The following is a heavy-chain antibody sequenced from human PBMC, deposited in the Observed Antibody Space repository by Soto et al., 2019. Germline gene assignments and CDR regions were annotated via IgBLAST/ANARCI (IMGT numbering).Heavy chain of an antibody. CDR3: AKEYSSVSRGSFDS. CDR1: GFTFTNYA. CDR2: ITGGGGRT. D-gene: IGHD5-18*01. Sequence: EVHLLEFGGGLVQPGGSLRLSCAASGFTFTNYAMNWVRQAPGKGLEWVSGITGGGGRTFYADSVKGRFTISRDNSKNTVYLQMNNVRADEPAVYYCAKEYSSVSRGSFDSWGQGALVTVSS. J-gene: IGHJ4*02. V-gene: IGHV3-23*01.